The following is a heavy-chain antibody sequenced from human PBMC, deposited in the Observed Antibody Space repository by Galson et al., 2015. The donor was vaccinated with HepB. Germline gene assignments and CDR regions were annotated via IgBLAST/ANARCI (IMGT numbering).Heavy chain of an antibody. Sequence: QSGAEVKKPGESLKISCKGSGYSFTSYWIGWVRQMPGKGLEWMGIIYPGDSDTRYSPSFQGQVTISADKSISTAYLQWSSLKASDTAMYYCARSPPLLRYFDLLGGFVIWGQGTMVTVYS. J-gene: IGHJ3*02. CDR3: ARSPPLLRYFDLLGGFVI. CDR1: GYSFTSYW. CDR2: IYPGDSDT. V-gene: IGHV5-51*01. D-gene: IGHD3-9*01.